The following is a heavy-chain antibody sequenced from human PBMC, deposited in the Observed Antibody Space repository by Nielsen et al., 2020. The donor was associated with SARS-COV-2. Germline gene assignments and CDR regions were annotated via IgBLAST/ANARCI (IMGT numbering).Heavy chain of an antibody. J-gene: IGHJ4*02. CDR2: IYSGGST. CDR1: GFTVSSNY. CDR3: AKLVRYCSGGSCRPHYFDY. D-gene: IGHD2-15*01. Sequence: GESLKISCAASGFTVSSNYMSWVRQAPGKGLEWVSVIYSGGSTYYADSVKGRFTISRHNSKNTLYLQMNSLRAEDTAVYYCAKLVRYCSGGSCRPHYFDYWGQGTLVTVSS. V-gene: IGHV3-53*04.